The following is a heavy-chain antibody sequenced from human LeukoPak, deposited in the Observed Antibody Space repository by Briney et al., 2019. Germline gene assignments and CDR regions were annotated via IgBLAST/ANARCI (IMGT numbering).Heavy chain of an antibody. V-gene: IGHV1-2*02. CDR3: ARDLADDFDSSAINWFDP. D-gene: IGHD3-22*01. CDR2: VNPNNGDT. CDR1: GSPFNGYY. Sequence: GSVKVSFKASGSPFNGYYLHWVRQAPGQGLAWMGWVNPNNGDTNYAEKFEARVTMTRDTSINTAYMELTSLRSDDTAVYYCARDLADDFDSSAINWFDPWGPGTLVTVSS. J-gene: IGHJ5*02.